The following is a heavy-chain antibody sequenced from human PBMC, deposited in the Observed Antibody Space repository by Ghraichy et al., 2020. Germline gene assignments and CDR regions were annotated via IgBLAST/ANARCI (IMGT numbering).Heavy chain of an antibody. CDR2: IYSGGST. CDR3: ARGSSGPLGY. Sequence: GGSLRLSCAASGFTVSTNYMTWVRQAPGKGLEWVSFIYSGGSTYYADSVKGRFTISRDNSKNSLYLQMNTLRAEDTAVYYCARGSSGPLGYWGQGTLVTVSS. D-gene: IGHD3-22*01. V-gene: IGHV3-53*01. J-gene: IGHJ4*02. CDR1: GFTVSTNY.